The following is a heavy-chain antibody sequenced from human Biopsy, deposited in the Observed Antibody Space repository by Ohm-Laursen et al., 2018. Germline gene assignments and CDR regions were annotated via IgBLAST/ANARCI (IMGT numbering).Heavy chain of an antibody. D-gene: IGHD4-11*01. Sequence: SENLSLTCTVSGDSVTKYYWSWIRQPPGKGLEWIGHIYYSVMTNYNPSLQSRVSISVDTSRNQVSLTLSSVTAADTAVYYCARDSGILNYGNFKYYHYYGMDVWGQGTKVTVSS. J-gene: IGHJ6*02. CDR2: IYYSVMT. CDR3: ARDSGILNYGNFKYYHYYGMDV. CDR1: GDSVTKYY. V-gene: IGHV4-59*02.